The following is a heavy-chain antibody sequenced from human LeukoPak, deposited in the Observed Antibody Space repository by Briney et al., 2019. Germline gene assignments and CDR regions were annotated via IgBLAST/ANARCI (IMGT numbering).Heavy chain of an antibody. Sequence: SETLSLTCTVSGGAINSRRYYWGWICQPPGKGLEWIGTVSYSESTYYTSSLKSRVSISVDTSKNQFSLKLSSVTAADTAVYYCARVSYLVAPAPFDYWGQGTLVTVSS. CDR2: VSYSEST. CDR3: ARVSYLVAPAPFDY. J-gene: IGHJ4*02. V-gene: IGHV4-39*07. CDR1: GGAINSRRYY. D-gene: IGHD2-15*01.